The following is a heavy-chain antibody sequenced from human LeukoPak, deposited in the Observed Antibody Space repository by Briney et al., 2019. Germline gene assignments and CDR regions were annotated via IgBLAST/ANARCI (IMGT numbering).Heavy chain of an antibody. V-gene: IGHV3-23*01. CDR1: GFTFSNYG. D-gene: IGHD5/OR15-5a*01. Sequence: GGSLRLSCAASGFTFSNYGMSWVRQAPGKGLEWVSAISGTGGSTYYADSVKGRFTISRDNSENTLYLQMQSLRHEDTAVYYCARDWSAAVYAPFDYWGQGTLVTVSS. CDR2: ISGTGGST. CDR3: ARDWSAAVYAPFDY. J-gene: IGHJ4*02.